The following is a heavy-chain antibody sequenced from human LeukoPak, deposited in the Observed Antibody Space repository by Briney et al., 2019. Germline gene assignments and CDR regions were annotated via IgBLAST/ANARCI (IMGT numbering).Heavy chain of an antibody. V-gene: IGHV1-18*01. CDR1: GYTFTSYG. CDR3: ARDLSSGYNSIDAFDI. CDR2: ISAYNGNT. J-gene: IGHJ3*02. Sequence: ASVKVSCKASGYTFTSYGVSWVRQAPGQGLEWMGWISAYNGNTNYAQKPQGRVTMTTDTSTSTAYMELRSLRSDDTAVYYCARDLSSGYNSIDAFDIWGQGTMVTVSS. D-gene: IGHD3-22*01.